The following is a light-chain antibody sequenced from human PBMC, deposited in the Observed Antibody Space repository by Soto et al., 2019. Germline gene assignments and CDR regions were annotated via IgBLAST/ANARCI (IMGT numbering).Light chain of an antibody. Sequence: DIQMSQSPSSVSASIGDRITITCRASQSISTYLNWYQQKPGKAPRLLIYGASTLQNGVPSRFSGSGSATDYTLTINSLQPEDFATYYCQQSFITPPLTFGGGTTVEMK. V-gene: IGKV1-39*01. J-gene: IGKJ4*01. CDR1: QSISTY. CDR3: QQSFITPPLT. CDR2: GAS.